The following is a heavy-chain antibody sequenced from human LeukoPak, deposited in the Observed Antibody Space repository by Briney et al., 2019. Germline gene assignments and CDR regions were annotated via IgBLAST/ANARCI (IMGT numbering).Heavy chain of an antibody. CDR2: ISSSSSYI. CDR3: STSRFCSSTSCLFPFDN. V-gene: IGHV3-21*01. Sequence: GGSLRLSCAASGFTFSSYNMTWVRQAPGKGLEWVSSISSSSSYIYYADSLKGRFTISRDNAKNSLYLQINSLRAEDTAVYYCSTSRFCSSTSCLFPFDNWGQGPLVTVSS. D-gene: IGHD2-2*01. J-gene: IGHJ4*02. CDR1: GFTFSSYN.